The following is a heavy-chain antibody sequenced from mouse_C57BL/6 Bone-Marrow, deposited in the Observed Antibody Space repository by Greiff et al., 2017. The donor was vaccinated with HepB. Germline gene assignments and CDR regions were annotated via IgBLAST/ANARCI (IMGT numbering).Heavy chain of an antibody. CDR3: ARAYYYSHPFAY. D-gene: IGHD2-12*01. CDR2: ISDGGSYT. J-gene: IGHJ3*01. Sequence: EVMLVESGGGLVKPGGSLKLSCAASGFTFSSYAMSWVRQTPEKRLEWVATISDGGSYTYYPDNVKGRFTISRDNAKNNLYLQMSHLKSEDTAMYYCARAYYYSHPFAYWGQGTLVTVSA. V-gene: IGHV5-4*03. CDR1: GFTFSSYA.